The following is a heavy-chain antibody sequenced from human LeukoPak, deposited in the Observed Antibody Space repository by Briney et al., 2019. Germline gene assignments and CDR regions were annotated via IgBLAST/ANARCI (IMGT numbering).Heavy chain of an antibody. CDR1: GFTFDDYA. V-gene: IGHV3-43*02. Sequence: GGSLRLSCAASGFTFDDYAMHWVRQVPGKGLEWVSLISGDGDSTYYVDSVKGRFTISRDNSKNSLYLYMDNLRTEDTALYYCAKAEYGGNYKPFEHWGQGTLVTVSS. D-gene: IGHD4/OR15-4a*01. CDR3: AKAEYGGNYKPFEH. J-gene: IGHJ4*02. CDR2: ISGDGDST.